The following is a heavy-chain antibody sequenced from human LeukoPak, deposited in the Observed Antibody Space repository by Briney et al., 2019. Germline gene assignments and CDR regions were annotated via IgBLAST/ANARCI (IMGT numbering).Heavy chain of an antibody. Sequence: GGSLRLSCAASGFTFTSYNMNWVRQAPGKGLEWVSSITSSSSYIYYADSVKGRFTISRGNAKNSLYLQMDSLRVEDTAVYYCARDPYSGNYGAYYYYYMDVWGKGTTVTISS. CDR3: ARDPYSGNYGAYYYYYMDV. V-gene: IGHV3-21*06. CDR2: ITSSSSYI. D-gene: IGHD1-26*01. CDR1: GFTFTSYN. J-gene: IGHJ6*03.